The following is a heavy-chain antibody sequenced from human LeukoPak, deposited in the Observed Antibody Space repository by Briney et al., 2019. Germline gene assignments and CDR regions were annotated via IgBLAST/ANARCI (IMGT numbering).Heavy chain of an antibody. CDR2: IYTSGST. Sequence: PSETLSLTCTVSGGSISSYHWSWIRQPPGKGLEWIGYIYTSGSTNYNPSLKSRVTISVDTSKNQFSLKLSSVTAADTAVYYCARSYYDYVWGSYSYYYYMDVWGKGTTVTVSS. D-gene: IGHD3-16*01. CDR3: ARSYYDYVWGSYSYYYYMDV. CDR1: GGSISSYH. J-gene: IGHJ6*03. V-gene: IGHV4-4*09.